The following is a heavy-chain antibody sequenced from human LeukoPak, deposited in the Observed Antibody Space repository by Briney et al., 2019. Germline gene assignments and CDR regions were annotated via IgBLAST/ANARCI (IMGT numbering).Heavy chain of an antibody. Sequence: SVKASCKASGGTFSSYAISWVRQAPGQGLEWMGGIIPIFGTANYAQKLQGRVTMTTDTSTSTAYMELRSLRSDDTAVYYCARDLGPLVVVAAFDYWGQGTLVTVSS. V-gene: IGHV1-69*05. D-gene: IGHD2-15*01. CDR1: GGTFSSYA. J-gene: IGHJ4*02. CDR2: IIPIFGTA. CDR3: ARDLGPLVVVAAFDY.